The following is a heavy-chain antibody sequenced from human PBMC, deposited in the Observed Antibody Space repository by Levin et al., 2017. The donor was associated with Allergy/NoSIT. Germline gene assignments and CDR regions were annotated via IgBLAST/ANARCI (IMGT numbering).Heavy chain of an antibody. V-gene: IGHV1-69*13. J-gene: IGHJ6*03. CDR2: IIPIFGTA. CDR3: ARTVPPQNDVTYYYYYYMDV. Sequence: SVKVSCKASGGTFSSYAISWVRQAPGQGLEWMGGIIPIFGTANYAQKFQGRVTITADESTSTAYMELSSLRSEDTAVYYCARTVPPQNDVTYYYYYYMDVWGKGTTVTVSS. CDR1: GGTFSSYA. D-gene: IGHD2-2*01.